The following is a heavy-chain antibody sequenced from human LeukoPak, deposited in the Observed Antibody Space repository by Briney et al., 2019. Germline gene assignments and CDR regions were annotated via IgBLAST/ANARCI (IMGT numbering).Heavy chain of an antibody. J-gene: IGHJ4*02. D-gene: IGHD4-17*01. Sequence: ASVKVSCRVSAYTFTDYHMHWVQQAPGKGLEWMGLVDPEDGETIYAEKFQGRVTITADTSTDTAYMELSSLRSEDTAVYYCASLTTVTPYYFDYWGQGTLVTVPS. CDR2: VDPEDGET. CDR3: ASLTTVTPYYFDY. CDR1: AYTFTDYH. V-gene: IGHV1-69-2*01.